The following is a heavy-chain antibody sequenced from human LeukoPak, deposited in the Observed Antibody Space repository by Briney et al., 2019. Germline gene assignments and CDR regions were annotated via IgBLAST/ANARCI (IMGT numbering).Heavy chain of an antibody. CDR2: ISSSGSTI. D-gene: IGHD3-22*01. V-gene: IGHV3-11*01. CDR1: GFTFSDYY. Sequence: PGGSLRLSCAASGFTFSDYYMSWIRQAPGKGLEWVSYISSSGSTIYYADSVKGRFTISRDNAKNSLYLQMNSLRAEDTAVYYCAKDKAPTYYYDSSGYYLDAFDIWGQGTMVTVSS. CDR3: AKDKAPTYYYDSSGYYLDAFDI. J-gene: IGHJ3*02.